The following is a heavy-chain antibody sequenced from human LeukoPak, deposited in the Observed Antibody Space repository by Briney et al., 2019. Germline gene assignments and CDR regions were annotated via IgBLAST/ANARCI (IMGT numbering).Heavy chain of an antibody. V-gene: IGHV6-1*01. CDR3: ARGSSVSFDY. J-gene: IGHJ4*02. CDR1: GDSVSGNIVA. CDR2: TNYRSKWYN. D-gene: IGHD6-19*01. Sequence: SRTLSLTCDISGDSVSGNIVAWNWIRQSPSRGLEWLGRTNYRSKWYNDYAVSVRGRITINPDTSKNRFSLQLDSVTPEDTAVYYCARGSSVSFDYWGQGTLVTVSS.